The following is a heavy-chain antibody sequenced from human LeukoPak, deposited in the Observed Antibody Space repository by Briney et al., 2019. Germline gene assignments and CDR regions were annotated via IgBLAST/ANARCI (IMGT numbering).Heavy chain of an antibody. CDR1: GFTFSSYG. CDR3: AKEAWAYGSGSYYFDY. D-gene: IGHD3-10*01. CDR2: IWYGGSNK. V-gene: IGHV3-30*02. Sequence: GGSLRLSCAASGFTFSSYGMHWVRQAPGKGLEWVAVIWYGGSNKYYADSVKGRFTISRDNSKNTLYLQMNSLRAEDTAVYYCAKEAWAYGSGSYYFDYWGQGTLVTVSS. J-gene: IGHJ4*02.